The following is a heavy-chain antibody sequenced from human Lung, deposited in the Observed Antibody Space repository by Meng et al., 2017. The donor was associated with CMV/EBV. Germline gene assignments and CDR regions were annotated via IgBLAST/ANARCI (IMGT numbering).Heavy chain of an antibody. D-gene: IGHD4-11*01. CDR2: IRSKAYGGTT. Sequence: GGSLRLSCTASGFTFGDYAMSWVRQAPGKGLEWVGFIRSKAYGGTTEYAASVKGRFTISRDDSKSIAYLQMNSLSAEDTAIYYCAREATRLQLVLDYWGQGTLVTVSS. V-gene: IGHV3-49*04. CDR3: AREATRLQLVLDY. J-gene: IGHJ4*02. CDR1: GFTFGDYA.